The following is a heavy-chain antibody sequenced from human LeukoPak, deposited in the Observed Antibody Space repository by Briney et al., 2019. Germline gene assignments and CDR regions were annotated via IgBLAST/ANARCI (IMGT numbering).Heavy chain of an antibody. Sequence: PGGSLRLSCAASGLTFSSYPMNWVRQAPGEGLEWVSSISYTSTHINYADSVKGRFTISRDNAKNSLYLQMNSLGAEDTAVYYCAKVPRDSDCYWGQGTLVTVSS. CDR1: GLTFSSYP. CDR3: AKVPRDSDCY. D-gene: IGHD2-21*02. J-gene: IGHJ4*02. V-gene: IGHV3-21*01. CDR2: ISYTSTHI.